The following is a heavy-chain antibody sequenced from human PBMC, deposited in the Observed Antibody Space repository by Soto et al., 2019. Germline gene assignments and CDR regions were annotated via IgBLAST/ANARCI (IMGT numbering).Heavy chain of an antibody. V-gene: IGHV4-31*03. D-gene: IGHD6-6*01. CDR3: ARGSSIAGLYYGMDV. J-gene: IGHJ6*02. CDR1: GGSINSGGYY. Sequence: QVQLQESGPGLVKPSQTLSLTCTVSGGSINSGGYYWPWIRQHPGKVLEWIGYNYYSGITYYNPSLKSRVTISLDTSKNQFSLKLSSVTAADTAVYYCARGSSIAGLYYGMDVWGQGTTVTVSS. CDR2: NYYSGIT.